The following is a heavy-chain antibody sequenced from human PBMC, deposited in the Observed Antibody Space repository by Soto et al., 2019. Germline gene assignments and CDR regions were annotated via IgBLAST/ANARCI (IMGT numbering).Heavy chain of an antibody. J-gene: IGHJ4*02. CDR3: AKDYSNYVYYFSY. V-gene: IGHV3-30*18. CDR1: GFTFSSYG. Sequence: GGSLRLSCAASGFTFSSYGMHWVRQAPGKGLEWVAVISYDGSNKYYADSVKGRFTISRDNSKNTLYLQMNSLRAEDTAVYYCAKDYSNYVYYFSYWGQGTLVTVSS. D-gene: IGHD4-4*01. CDR2: ISYDGSNK.